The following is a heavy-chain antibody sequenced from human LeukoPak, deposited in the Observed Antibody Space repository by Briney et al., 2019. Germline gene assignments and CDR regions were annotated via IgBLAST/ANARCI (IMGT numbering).Heavy chain of an antibody. D-gene: IGHD3-22*01. Sequence: SVKVSCKASGGTFSSYAISWVRQAPGQGLEWMGGIIPIFGTANYAQKFQGRVTITADESTSTAYMELSSLRSEDTAVYYCARGSGVPYYYDSSGYYDYWGQGTLVTVSS. CDR2: IIPIFGTA. CDR1: GGTFSSYA. V-gene: IGHV1-69*13. CDR3: ARGSGVPYYYDSSGYYDY. J-gene: IGHJ4*02.